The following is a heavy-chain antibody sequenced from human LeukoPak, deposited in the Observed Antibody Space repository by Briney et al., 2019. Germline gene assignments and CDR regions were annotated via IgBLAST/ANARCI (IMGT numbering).Heavy chain of an antibody. V-gene: IGHV3-23*01. CDR3: AKTISAGEQAFDI. Sequence: PGGSLRLSCAAPGFTFNSYAMSWVRQAPGKGLEWVSAISGSGGSTYYADSVKGRFTISRDNSKNTLYLQMNSLRAEDTAVYYCAKTISAGEQAFDIWGQGTMVTVSS. D-gene: IGHD3-9*01. J-gene: IGHJ3*02. CDR1: GFTFNSYA. CDR2: ISGSGGST.